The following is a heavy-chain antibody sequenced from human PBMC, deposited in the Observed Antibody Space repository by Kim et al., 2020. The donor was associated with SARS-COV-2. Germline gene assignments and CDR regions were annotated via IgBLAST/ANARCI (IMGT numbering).Heavy chain of an antibody. CDR3: AKDLGSWRLRRGYYFDY. J-gene: IGHJ4*02. Sequence: GGSLRLSCAASGFTFDDYAMHWVRQAPGKGLEWVSGISWNSGSIGYADSVKGRFTISRDNAKNSLYLQMNSLRAEDTALYYCAKDLGSWRLRRGYYFDYWGQGTLVTVSS. D-gene: IGHD4-17*01. CDR1: GFTFDDYA. V-gene: IGHV3-9*01. CDR2: ISWNSGSI.